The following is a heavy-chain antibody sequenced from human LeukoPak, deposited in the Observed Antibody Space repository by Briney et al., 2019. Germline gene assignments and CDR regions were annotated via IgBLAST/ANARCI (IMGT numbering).Heavy chain of an antibody. J-gene: IGHJ4*02. CDR2: LYHSGSP. CDR3: ATLTGTTYPYYFDF. V-gene: IGHV4-59*01. D-gene: IGHD1-20*01. CDR1: GASIRHYY. Sequence: SETLSLTCTVSGASIRHYYWSWIRQPPGKGLEWIGNLYHSGSPNYNPSLKSRVTISIDTAKNQFSLRLRSVTAADSAVYYCATLTGTTYPYYFDFWGQATLVTVSA.